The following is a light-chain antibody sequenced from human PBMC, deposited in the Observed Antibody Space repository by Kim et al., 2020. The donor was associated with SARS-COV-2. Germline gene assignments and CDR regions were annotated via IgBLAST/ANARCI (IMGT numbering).Light chain of an antibody. CDR1: QGISIY. Sequence: DIQMTQSPSSVSASVGHRVTISCRASQGISIYLAWYQQLPGKVPKLLISAASNLQSGVPSRFSGSGSGTDFTLTISSLQPEDFATYYCQQSNSFPITFGQGTRLEIK. CDR3: QQSNSFPIT. V-gene: IGKV1-12*01. CDR2: AAS. J-gene: IGKJ5*01.